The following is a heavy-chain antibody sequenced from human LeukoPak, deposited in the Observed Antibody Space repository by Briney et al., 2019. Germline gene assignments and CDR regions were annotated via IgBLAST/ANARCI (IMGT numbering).Heavy chain of an antibody. V-gene: IGHV3-9*01. CDR2: ISWNSGSI. Sequence: GGSLRLSCAASGFTFDDYAMHWVRQAPGKGLEWVSGISWNSGSIGYADSVKGRFTISRDNAKNSLYLEMNSLRAEDTALYYCAKYTTGERFYYFDYWGQGTLVTVSS. CDR3: AKYTTGERFYYFDY. CDR1: GFTFDDYA. D-gene: IGHD7-27*01. J-gene: IGHJ4*02.